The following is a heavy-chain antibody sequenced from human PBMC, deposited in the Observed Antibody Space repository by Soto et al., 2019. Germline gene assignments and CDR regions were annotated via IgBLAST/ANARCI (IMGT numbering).Heavy chain of an antibody. D-gene: IGHD4-17*01. J-gene: IGHJ6*02. CDR2: IGGDGGST. Sequence: GGSLRLSCSASGFTFSTYAMHWVRQAPGKGLEYVSGIGGDGGSTNYADSVKGRFTISRDNSKNSLYLQMSSLRPEDTAVYFCVKXHGDYTQYYHYYYGLDVWGQGTTVTVSS. CDR1: GFTFSTYA. CDR3: VKXHGDYTQYYHYYYGLDV. V-gene: IGHV3-64D*06.